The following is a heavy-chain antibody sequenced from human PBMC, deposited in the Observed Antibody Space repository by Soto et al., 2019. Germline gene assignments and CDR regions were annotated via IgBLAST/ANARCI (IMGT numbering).Heavy chain of an antibody. D-gene: IGHD3-10*01. CDR1: GVSFNNNG. CDR3: ARVLYYGPGSYSPYGMEV. CDR2: VSPPFRTS. V-gene: IGHV1-69*01. Sequence: QVQLVQSGAEVKKPGSSVKVACKTSGVSFNNNGIGWVRQAPGHGLAWMGGVSPPFRTSNYARKFQVRISITADASTGTVNMELSSLTSEDTDQYYFARVLYYGPGSYSPYGMEVLGKGTTVTVTS. J-gene: IGHJ6*04.